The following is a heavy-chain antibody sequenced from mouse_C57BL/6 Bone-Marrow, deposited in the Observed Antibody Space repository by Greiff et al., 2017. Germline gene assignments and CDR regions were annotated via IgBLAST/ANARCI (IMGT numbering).Heavy chain of an antibody. CDR3: ARHEYYGLRYFDV. J-gene: IGHJ1*03. CDR1: GFTFSDYG. CDR2: ISNLAYSI. Sequence: EVKVVESGGGLVQPGGSLKLSCAASGFTFSDYGMAWVRQAPRKGPEWVAFISNLAYSIYYADTVTGRFTISRENAKNTLYLEMSSLRSEDTAMYYCARHEYYGLRYFDVWGTGTTVTVSS. D-gene: IGHD1-1*01. V-gene: IGHV5-15*01.